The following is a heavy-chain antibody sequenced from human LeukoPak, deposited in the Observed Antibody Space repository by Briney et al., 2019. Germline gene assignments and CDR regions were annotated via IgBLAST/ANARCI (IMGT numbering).Heavy chain of an antibody. CDR1: GYTFTSYD. CDR2: MNPNSGNT. D-gene: IGHD3-16*01. J-gene: IGHJ6*03. CDR3: ARGVNTYLWFGGDYMDV. V-gene: IGHV1-8*03. Sequence: ASAKVSCKASGYTFTSYDINWVRQATGQGLEWMGWMNPNSGNTGCAQKFQGRVTITRNTSISTAYMELSSLRSEDTAVYYCARGVNTYLWFGGDYMDVWGKGSTVTVSS.